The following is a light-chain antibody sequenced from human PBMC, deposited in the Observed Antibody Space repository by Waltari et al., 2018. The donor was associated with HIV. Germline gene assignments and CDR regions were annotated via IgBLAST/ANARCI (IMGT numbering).Light chain of an antibody. J-gene: IGLJ1*01. CDR1: SSNLGVASD. Sequence: QSVLTQPPPGQRVTISCTGSSSNLGVASDVQWYQHLPGTAPKLLIYSNDNRPSGVPDRFSGSKSGTSASLAITGLQAEDEADYYCQSYDSSLSGHVFGSGTKVTVL. CDR3: QSYDSSLSGHV. V-gene: IGLV1-40*01. CDR2: SND.